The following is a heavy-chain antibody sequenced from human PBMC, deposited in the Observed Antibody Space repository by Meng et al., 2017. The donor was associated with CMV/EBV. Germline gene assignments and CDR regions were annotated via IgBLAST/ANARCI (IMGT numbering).Heavy chain of an antibody. CDR2: INHSGST. V-gene: IGHV4-34*01. D-gene: IGHD1-26*01. Sequence: SQTLSLTCAVYGGSFSGYYWSWIRQPPGKGLEWIGEINHSGSTNYNPSLKSRVTISVDTSKNQFSLQLSSVTAADTAVYYCARHTLGRGMDVWGQGTTVTVSS. CDR1: GGSFSGYY. J-gene: IGHJ6*02. CDR3: ARHTLGRGMDV.